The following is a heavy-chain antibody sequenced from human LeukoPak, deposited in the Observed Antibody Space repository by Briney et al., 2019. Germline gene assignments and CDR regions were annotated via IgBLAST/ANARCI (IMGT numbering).Heavy chain of an antibody. D-gene: IGHD3-22*01. CDR1: GGSISSSSYY. CDR2: INHSGST. CDR3: ARRYYYDSSGLYFDY. J-gene: IGHJ4*02. V-gene: IGHV4-39*07. Sequence: SETLSLTCTVSGGSISSSSYYWSWIRQPPGKGLEWIGEINHSGSTNYNPSLKSRVTISVDTSKNQFSLKLSSVTAADTAVYYCARRYYYDSSGLYFDYWGQGTLVTVSS.